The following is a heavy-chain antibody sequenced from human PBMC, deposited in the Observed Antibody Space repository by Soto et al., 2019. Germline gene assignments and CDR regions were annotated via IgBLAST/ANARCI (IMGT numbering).Heavy chain of an antibody. J-gene: IGHJ4*02. Sequence: QITLKASGPTLVKPTQTLTLTCTVPGFSLNTYGLGVGWIRQPPGKALEWLALIYWDDDKRYSPSLKSRLTIPTDTSKNPADHTLTNMDPVDSVTYYCARALGPWGAYYFDYWGPGTLVTVSS. D-gene: IGHD3-16*01. CDR1: GFSLNTYGLG. CDR2: IYWDDDK. V-gene: IGHV2-5*02. CDR3: ARALGPWGAYYFDY.